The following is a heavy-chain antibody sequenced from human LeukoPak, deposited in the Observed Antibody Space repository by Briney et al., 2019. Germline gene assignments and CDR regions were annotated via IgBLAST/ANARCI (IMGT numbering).Heavy chain of an antibody. J-gene: IGHJ6*03. CDR3: ARLKAYYDFWSGSPSYYYYYYMDV. CDR2: INHSGST. CDR1: GVSFSGYY. V-gene: IGHV4-34*01. Sequence: SETLSLTCAVYGVSFSGYYWIWIRQPPGKGLEWIGEINHSGSTNYNPSLKSRVTISLDTSKNQFPLKLSSVTAEDTAVYYCARLKAYYDFWSGSPSYYYYYYMDVWGKGTTVTVSS. D-gene: IGHD3-3*01.